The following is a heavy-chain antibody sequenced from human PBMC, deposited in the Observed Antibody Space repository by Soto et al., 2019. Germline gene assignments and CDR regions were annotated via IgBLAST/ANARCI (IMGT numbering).Heavy chain of an antibody. CDR1: GFTFSSYW. CDR3: ARLPNKSPQN. V-gene: IGHV3-74*01. CDR2: ISTDASST. Sequence: EVQLVESGVGLVQPGGSLRLSCAASGFTFSSYWMHWVRQAPGKGLVWVSSISTDASSTSYADPVKGRFTISRDNAKNTLYLQMNSVRAEDTAVYYCARLPNKSPQNWGQGTLVIVSP. J-gene: IGHJ1*01.